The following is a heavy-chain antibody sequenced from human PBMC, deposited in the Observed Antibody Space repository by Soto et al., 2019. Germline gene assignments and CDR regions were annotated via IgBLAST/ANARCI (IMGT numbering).Heavy chain of an antibody. CDR3: ARHGHLSLIAAAIDY. CDR2: IDPSDSYT. D-gene: IGHD6-13*01. CDR1: GYSFTSYW. J-gene: IGHJ4*02. V-gene: IGHV5-10-1*03. Sequence: EVQLVQSGAEVKKPGESLRISCKGSGYSFTSYWISWVRQMPGKGLEWMGRIDPSDSYTNYSPSFQGHVTISADKSISTAYLQWSSLKASDTAMYYCARHGHLSLIAAAIDYWGQGTLVTVSS.